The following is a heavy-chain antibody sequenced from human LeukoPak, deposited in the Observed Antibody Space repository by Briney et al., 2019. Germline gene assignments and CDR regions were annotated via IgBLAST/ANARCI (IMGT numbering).Heavy chain of an antibody. CDR1: GGSISSSSYY. Sequence: PSETLSLTCTVSGGSISSSSYYWGWIRQPPGKGLEWIGSIYYSGSTFYNPSLKSRVTISVDTSKNQFSLKLSSVTAADTAVYYCARTRYYDSSGYYYDWGQGTLVTVSS. J-gene: IGHJ4*02. CDR2: IYYSGST. CDR3: ARTRYYDSSGYYYD. V-gene: IGHV4-39*01. D-gene: IGHD3-22*01.